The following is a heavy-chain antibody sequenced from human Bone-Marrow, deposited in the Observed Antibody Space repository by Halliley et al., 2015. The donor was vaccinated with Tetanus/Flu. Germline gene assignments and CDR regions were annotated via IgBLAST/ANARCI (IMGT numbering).Heavy chain of an antibody. CDR3: ARAEEIQLWPFDY. Sequence: WVSSISTSPNYIYYADSVKGRFTISRDNAKNSLYLQMTSLRAEDTAVYYCARAEEIQLWPFDYWGQGALVTVSS. V-gene: IGHV3-21*01. D-gene: IGHD5-18*01. J-gene: IGHJ4*02. CDR2: ISTSPNYI.